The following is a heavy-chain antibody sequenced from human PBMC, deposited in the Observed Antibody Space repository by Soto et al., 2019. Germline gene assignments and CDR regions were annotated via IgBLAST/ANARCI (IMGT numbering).Heavy chain of an antibody. V-gene: IGHV3-21*01. J-gene: IGHJ6*02. CDR3: ARDRGYDAHDYYYNAMDV. CDR2: IRGFSPYT. Sequence: VGSLRLSCISCGLTFRTYTMNWARQAPGKGLEWVSGIRGFSPYTFYAESVKGRFTISRDNAKNSLYLQMNSLRAEDTAVYYCARDRGYDAHDYYYNAMDVWGQGTTVTVSS. CDR1: GLTFRTYT. D-gene: IGHD2-15*01.